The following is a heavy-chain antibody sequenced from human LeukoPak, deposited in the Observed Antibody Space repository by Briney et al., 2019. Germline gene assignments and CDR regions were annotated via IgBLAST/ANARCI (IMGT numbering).Heavy chain of an antibody. CDR1: GFTFSTYE. CDR2: IRSRGSVI. Sequence: GGSLRLSCAASGFTFSTYEMTWVRQAPGRGLGWVPYIRSRGSVIHYTDSVKGRFTISRDNGRNSLYLQMNSLRADDTAVYYCARDDSNVAVAGTRYFQHWGQGTLVTVSS. J-gene: IGHJ1*01. D-gene: IGHD6-19*01. CDR3: ARDDSNVAVAGTRYFQH. V-gene: IGHV3-48*03.